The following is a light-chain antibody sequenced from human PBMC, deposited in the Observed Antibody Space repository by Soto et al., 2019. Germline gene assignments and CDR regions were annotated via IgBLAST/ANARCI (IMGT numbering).Light chain of an antibody. CDR2: DVS. CDR3: QQYNTFWT. Sequence: DIQMTHSPSTLSASVGDRVTITCRASQTISTWLAWYQQRPGKAPKLLIYDVSRLESGVPSRFSGSGSGTEFTLTISSLQPDDSATYYCQQYNTFWTFGQGTKV. CDR1: QTISTW. V-gene: IGKV1-5*01. J-gene: IGKJ1*01.